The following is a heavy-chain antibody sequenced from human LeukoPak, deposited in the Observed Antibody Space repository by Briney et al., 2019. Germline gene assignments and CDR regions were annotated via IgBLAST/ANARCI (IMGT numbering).Heavy chain of an antibody. V-gene: IGHV3-30*18. CDR1: GFTFSSYG. CDR3: AKEVVVRGITMVRGVIKAFDI. Sequence: PGRSLRLSCAASGFTFSSYGMHWVRQAPGKGLEWVAVISYDGSNKYYADSVKGRFTISRDNSKNTLYLQMNGLRAEDTAVYYCAKEVVVRGITMVRGVIKAFDIWGQGTMVTVSS. J-gene: IGHJ3*02. D-gene: IGHD3-10*01. CDR2: ISYDGSNK.